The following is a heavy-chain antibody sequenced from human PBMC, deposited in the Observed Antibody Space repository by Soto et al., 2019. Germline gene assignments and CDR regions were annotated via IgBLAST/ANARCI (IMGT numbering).Heavy chain of an antibody. CDR1: GLTCYNYD. Sequence: EVQLLESGGGLVQPGGPLRLSCAASGLTCYNYDMSWVRQAPGKGLEWVSTIGGSGDRASYADSVKGRFTISRDNSRNTLYLQMNNLRAEDTAIYYCANRNYYHSSCYTYPYFDIWGQGTLVTVSS. V-gene: IGHV3-23*01. J-gene: IGHJ4*02. CDR2: IGGSGDRA. D-gene: IGHD3-22*01. CDR3: ANRNYYHSSCYTYPYFDI.